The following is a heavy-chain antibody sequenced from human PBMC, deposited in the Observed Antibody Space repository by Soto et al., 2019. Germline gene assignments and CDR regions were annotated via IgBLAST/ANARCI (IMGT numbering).Heavy chain of an antibody. D-gene: IGHD3-10*01. CDR3: AKDVIPGVYYVDS. J-gene: IGHJ4*02. CDR1: GFTFSRNG. Sequence: QVHLVESGGGGVQPGESLRLSCTASGFTFSRNGMHWVREAPGKGLEWVAVIWHDATYKYDGDSVNGRFTISRDNSKNTLYLQMDSLRVEYTAVYYCAKDVIPGVYYVDSGGQGTLVTVSS. V-gene: IGHV3-33*06. CDR2: IWHDATYK.